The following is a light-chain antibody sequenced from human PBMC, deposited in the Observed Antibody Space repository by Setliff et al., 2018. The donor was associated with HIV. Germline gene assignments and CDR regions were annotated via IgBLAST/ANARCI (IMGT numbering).Light chain of an antibody. V-gene: IGLV1-44*01. J-gene: IGLJ1*01. CDR3: SSYTSSNTPYV. CDR2: NNY. Sequence: QSVLSQPPSASGTPGQRVTISCSGSSSNIGVNVVNWYQHLPGTSPKLLIYNNYQRPSGVPDRFSGSKSGSSGSLAISGLQSEDEADYYCSSYTSSNTPYVFGTGTKVTVL. CDR1: SSNIGVNV.